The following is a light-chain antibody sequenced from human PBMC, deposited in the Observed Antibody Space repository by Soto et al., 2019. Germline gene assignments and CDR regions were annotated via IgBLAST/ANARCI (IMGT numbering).Light chain of an antibody. J-gene: IGKJ1*01. Sequence: VRVTQSPATLSVSQGERVTLSCRAWQSVSRSLAWYQQRPGQAPRLLLYDTSTRAAGSAPRFSGSGSGTEFTLTISSLQSEDSAVYYCQQYVHWPPGAFGQRSNVDI. CDR2: DTS. V-gene: IGKV3-15*01. CDR1: QSVSRS. CDR3: QQYVHWPPGA.